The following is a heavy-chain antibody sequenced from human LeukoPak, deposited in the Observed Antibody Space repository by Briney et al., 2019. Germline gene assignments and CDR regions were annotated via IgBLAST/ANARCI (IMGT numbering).Heavy chain of an antibody. D-gene: IGHD2-21*02. CDR1: GYSLSSAYY. V-gene: IGHV4-38-2*01. Sequence: PETLSLTCVVSGYSLSSAYYWGWIRQPPGKGWAWIASMYQLGRTHYTPSLKSRVTPSVDTSKNQSSLNISSATAADTPLYYCARCSVTSASQVIDYWGPGTLVTVPS. J-gene: IGHJ4*02. CDR2: MYQLGRT. CDR3: ARCSVTSASQVIDY.